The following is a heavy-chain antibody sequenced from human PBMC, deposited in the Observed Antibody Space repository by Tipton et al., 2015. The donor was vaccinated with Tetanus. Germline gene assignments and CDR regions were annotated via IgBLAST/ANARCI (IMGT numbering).Heavy chain of an antibody. Sequence: TLSLTCDVSGASISSAAWTWIRQPSGKGLEWIGHIFHSGSPNYNPSLKSRVSMSVDKSRKEVSLKLQSVTAADTAVYYCATVGLVTASVKYWGQGTLVTVSS. J-gene: IGHJ4*01. CDR3: ATVGLVTASVKY. CDR2: IFHSGSP. V-gene: IGHV4-30-2*01. CDR1: GASISSAA. D-gene: IGHD2-21*02.